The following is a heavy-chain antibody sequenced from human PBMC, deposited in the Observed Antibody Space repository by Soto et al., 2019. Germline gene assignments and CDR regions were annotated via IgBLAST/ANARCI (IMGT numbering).Heavy chain of an antibody. J-gene: IGHJ4*02. D-gene: IGHD4-17*01. CDR2: IKSKTDGGTT. CDR1: GFTFSNAW. CDR3: TSDTPTTVVTRTTDY. V-gene: IGHV3-15*07. Sequence: NPGGSLRLSCAASGFTFSNAWMNWVRQAPGKGLEWVGRIKSKTDGGTTDYAAPVKGRFTISRDDSKNTLYLQMNSLKTEDTAVYYCTSDTPTTVVTRTTDYWGQGTLVTGSS.